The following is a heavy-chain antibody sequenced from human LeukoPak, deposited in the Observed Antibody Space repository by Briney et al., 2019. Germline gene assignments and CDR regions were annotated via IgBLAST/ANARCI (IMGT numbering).Heavy chain of an antibody. CDR3: ATSAYDILTGYFDY. J-gene: IGHJ4*02. Sequence: PGGSLRLSCAASGFTFSSYAMSWVRQAPGKGLEWVSSISGSGGSTYYADSVKGRFTISRDSSKNMLYLQMNSLRAEDTAVYYCATSAYDILTGYFDYWGQGTLVTVSS. CDR1: GFTFSSYA. CDR2: ISGSGGST. D-gene: IGHD3-9*01. V-gene: IGHV3-23*01.